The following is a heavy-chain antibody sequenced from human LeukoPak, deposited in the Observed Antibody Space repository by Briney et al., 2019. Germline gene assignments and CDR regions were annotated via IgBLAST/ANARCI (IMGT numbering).Heavy chain of an antibody. D-gene: IGHD3-9*01. CDR1: GGTFSSYA. V-gene: IGHV1-69*13. CDR2: IIPIFGTA. Sequence: ASVKVSCKASGGTFSSYAISWVRQAPGQGLEWMGGIIPIFGTANYAQKFQGRVTITADESTSTAYMELSSLRSEDTAVYYCARVKRYFDCRPFDYWGQGTLVTVSS. J-gene: IGHJ4*02. CDR3: ARVKRYFDCRPFDY.